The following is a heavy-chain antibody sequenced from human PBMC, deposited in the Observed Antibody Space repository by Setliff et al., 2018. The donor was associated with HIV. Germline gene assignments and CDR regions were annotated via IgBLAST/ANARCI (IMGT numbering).Heavy chain of an antibody. V-gene: IGHV1-46*01. CDR2: INPSGGST. J-gene: IGHJ6*02. CDR3: ASDHGSAADSNYYYYYGMDV. D-gene: IGHD6-13*01. CDR1: GYTFTRYY. Sequence: AASVTVSCKASGYTFTRYYMHWVRQDPGQGLEWMGIINPSGGSTSYAQKFQGRVTMTRDTSTSTVYMELSSLRSEDTAVYYCASDHGSAADSNYYYYYGMDVWGQGTTVTVSS.